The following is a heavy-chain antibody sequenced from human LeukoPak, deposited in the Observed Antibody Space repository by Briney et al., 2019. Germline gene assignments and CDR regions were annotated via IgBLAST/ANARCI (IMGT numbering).Heavy chain of an antibody. V-gene: IGHV4-59*11. D-gene: IGHD3-3*01. Sequence: SSETLSLTCTVSGGSISSHYWSWIRQPPGKGLEWIGYIYYSGSTNYNPSLKSRVTISVDTSKNQISLKLSSVTAADTAVYYCASGSGYLFIYSIWGQGTLVTVSS. CDR3: ASGSGYLFIYSI. CDR2: IYYSGST. J-gene: IGHJ4*02. CDR1: GGSISSHY.